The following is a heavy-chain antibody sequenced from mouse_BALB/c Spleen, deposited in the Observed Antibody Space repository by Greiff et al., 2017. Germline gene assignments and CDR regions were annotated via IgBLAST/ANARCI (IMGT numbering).Heavy chain of an antibody. CDR1: GFSLTSYG. CDR2: IWSGGST. J-gene: IGHJ2*01. Sequence: VKLVESGPGLVQPSQSLSITCTVSGFSLTSYGVHWVRQSPGKGLEWLGVIWSGGSTDYNAAFISRLSISKDNSKSQVFFKMNSLQANDTAIYYCARKGGDGHYFDYWGQGTTLTVSS. D-gene: IGHD2-3*01. CDR3: ARKGGDGHYFDY. V-gene: IGHV2-2*02.